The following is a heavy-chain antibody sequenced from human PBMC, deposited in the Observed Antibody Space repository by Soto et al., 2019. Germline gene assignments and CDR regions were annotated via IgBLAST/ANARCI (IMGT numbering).Heavy chain of an antibody. Sequence: QVQLVESGGGVVQPGRSLRLSCAASGFTFSSYGMHWVRQAPGKGLEWVAVIWYDGSNKYYADSVKGRFTISRDNSKNPLYLQMNSLRAEDKAVYYCARDVAMVTSYGMDVWGQGTTVTVSS. CDR2: IWYDGSNK. J-gene: IGHJ6*02. D-gene: IGHD5-18*01. CDR3: ARDVAMVTSYGMDV. V-gene: IGHV3-33*01. CDR1: GFTFSSYG.